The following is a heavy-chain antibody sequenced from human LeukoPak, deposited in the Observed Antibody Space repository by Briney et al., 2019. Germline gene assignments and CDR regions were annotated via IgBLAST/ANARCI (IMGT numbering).Heavy chain of an antibody. CDR1: GFTFSGYA. CDR3: AKEGYCSGGSCYSPRPTDY. D-gene: IGHD2-15*01. V-gene: IGHV3-23*01. J-gene: IGHJ4*02. CDR2: IGGSGGST. Sequence: PGGSLGLSWAASGFTFSGYAMSWVRQPQGRGLEWVSVIGGSGGSTYYADSVKGRFTISRDNSKNTLYLQMNSLRAEDTAVYYCAKEGYCSGGSCYSPRPTDYWGQGTLVTVSS.